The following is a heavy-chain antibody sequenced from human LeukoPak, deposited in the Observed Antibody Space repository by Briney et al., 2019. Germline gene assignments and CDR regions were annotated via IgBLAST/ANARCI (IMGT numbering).Heavy chain of an antibody. CDR2: ISSSSSYT. Sequence: GGSLRLSCAASGFTFSSYSMNWVRQAPGKGLEWVSSISSSSSYTYYADSVKGRFTISRDNAKNSLYLQMNSLRAEDTAVYYCARVGNWNRSPLFDYWGQGTLVTVSS. CDR1: GFTFSSYS. CDR3: ARVGNWNRSPLFDY. V-gene: IGHV3-21*01. J-gene: IGHJ4*02. D-gene: IGHD1-20*01.